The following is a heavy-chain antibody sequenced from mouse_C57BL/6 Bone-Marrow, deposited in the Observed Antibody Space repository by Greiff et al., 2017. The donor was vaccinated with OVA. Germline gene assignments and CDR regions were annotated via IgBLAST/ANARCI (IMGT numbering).Heavy chain of an antibody. CDR1: GYTFTDYY. Sequence: EVQLQQSGPELVKPGASVKISCKASGYTFTDYYMNWVKQSHGKSLEWIGDINPNNGGTSYNQKFKGKATLTVDKSSSTAYMELRSLTSEDSAVYYCARRLCRYYFDYWGQGTTLTVSS. CDR3: ARRLCRYYFDY. J-gene: IGHJ2*01. V-gene: IGHV1-26*01. D-gene: IGHD1-1*02. CDR2: INPNNGGT.